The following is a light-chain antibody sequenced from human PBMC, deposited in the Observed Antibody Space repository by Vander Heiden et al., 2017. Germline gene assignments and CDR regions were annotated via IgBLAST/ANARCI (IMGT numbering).Light chain of an antibody. CDR2: AAS. CDR1: QSISSY. CDR3: QQSYSTPLT. J-gene: IGKJ4*01. Sequence: DIQQTPSPSSLSASVGDRVTITCRASQSISSYLNWYQQKPGKAPKLLIYAASSLQSGVPSRFSGSGSGTDFTLTISSLQPEDFATYYCQQSYSTPLTFGAGTKVEIK. V-gene: IGKV1-39*01.